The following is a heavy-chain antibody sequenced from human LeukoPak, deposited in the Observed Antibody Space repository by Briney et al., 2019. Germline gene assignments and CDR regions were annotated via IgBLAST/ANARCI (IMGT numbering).Heavy chain of an antibody. CDR2: INPNSGGT. D-gene: IGHD3-3*01. CDR3: ARALRFLEWSKSHYFDY. J-gene: IGHJ4*02. V-gene: IGHV1-2*02. Sequence: ASVKVSCKASGYTFTGYYMHWVRQAPGQGLEWMGWINPNSGGTNYAQKFQGRVTMTRDTSISTAYMELSRLRSDDTAVYYCARALRFLEWSKSHYFDYWGQGTLVTVSS. CDR1: GYTFTGYY.